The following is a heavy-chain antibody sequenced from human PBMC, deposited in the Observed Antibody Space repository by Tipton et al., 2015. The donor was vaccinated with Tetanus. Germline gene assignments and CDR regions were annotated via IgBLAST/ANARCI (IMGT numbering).Heavy chain of an antibody. CDR2: IYYSGST. CDR3: ARTGTYYYDSSGSPDAFDI. D-gene: IGHD3-22*01. CDR1: GGSISSYY. J-gene: IGHJ3*02. V-gene: IGHV4-59*01. Sequence: TLSLTCTVSGGSISSYYWSWIRQPPGKGLEWIGYIYYSGSTNYNPSLKSRVTISVDTSKNQFSLKLSSVTAADTAVYYCARTGTYYYDSSGSPDAFDIWGQGTMVTVSS.